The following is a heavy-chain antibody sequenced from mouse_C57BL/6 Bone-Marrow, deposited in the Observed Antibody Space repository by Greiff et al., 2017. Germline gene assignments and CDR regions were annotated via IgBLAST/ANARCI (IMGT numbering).Heavy chain of an antibody. CDR3: ARFITTVVAPIWYAMDY. J-gene: IGHJ4*01. Sequence: QVQLQQSGAELARPGASVKLSCKASGYTFTSYGISWVKQRTGQGLEWIGGIYPRSGNTYYNEKFKGKATLTADKSSSTAYMELRSLTSEDSAVYFCARFITTVVAPIWYAMDYWGQGTSVTVSS. V-gene: IGHV1-81*01. CDR2: IYPRSGNT. CDR1: GYTFTSYG. D-gene: IGHD1-1*01.